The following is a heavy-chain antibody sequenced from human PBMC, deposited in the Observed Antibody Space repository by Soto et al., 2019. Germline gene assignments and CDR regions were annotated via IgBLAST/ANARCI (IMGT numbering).Heavy chain of an antibody. D-gene: IGHD3-10*01. Sequence: PSETLSLTCAVSGGSISSGGYSWSWIRQPPGKGLEWIGYIYYSGSTYYNPSLKSRVTISVDTSKNQFSLKLSSVTAADTAVYYCARDARVRPDIYYYYYGMDVWGKGTRVTGSS. J-gene: IGHJ6*04. CDR2: IYYSGST. CDR3: ARDARVRPDIYYYYYGMDV. CDR1: GGSISSGGYS. V-gene: IGHV4-30-2*05.